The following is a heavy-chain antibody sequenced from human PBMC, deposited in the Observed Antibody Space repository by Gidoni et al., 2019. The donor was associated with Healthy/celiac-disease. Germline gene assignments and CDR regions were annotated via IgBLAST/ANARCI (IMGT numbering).Heavy chain of an antibody. CDR3: ARGPRIAAAGPYYFDY. D-gene: IGHD6-13*01. V-gene: IGHV3-53*01. CDR2: IYSGGST. J-gene: IGHJ4*02. Sequence: EVQLVESGGGLFQPGGSLRLSCAASGFTVSSDYMSWVRQAPGKGLEWVSVIYSGGSTYYADAVKGRFTICRDNSKNTLYLQMNRLRAEDTAVYYCARGPRIAAAGPYYFDYWGQGTLVTVSS. CDR1: GFTVSSDY.